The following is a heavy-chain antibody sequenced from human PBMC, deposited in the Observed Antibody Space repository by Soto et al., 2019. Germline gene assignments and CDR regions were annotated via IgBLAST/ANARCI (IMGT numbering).Heavy chain of an antibody. J-gene: IGHJ4*02. CDR1: GYSISSGFY. CDR2: IYHTGST. CDR3: ARILPRISRTTSGSPGY. V-gene: IGHV4-38-2*02. Sequence: SETLSLTCTVSGYSISSGFYWGWIRQPPGKGLGRSGNIYHTGSTYYNPPLKTRLTISVDTSKNHFSLRLSSVTAADTATYYCARILPRISRTTSGSPGYWGQGTLVTVSS. D-gene: IGHD1-1*01.